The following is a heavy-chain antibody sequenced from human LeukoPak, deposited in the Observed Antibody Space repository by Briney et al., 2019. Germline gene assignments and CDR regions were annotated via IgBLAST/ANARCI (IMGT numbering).Heavy chain of an antibody. D-gene: IGHD2-21*02. V-gene: IGHV1-2*02. J-gene: IGHJ4*02. CDR2: INPNSGGT. CDR3: ARLCGAACYTPASDY. Sequence: GASVKVSCKASGYTFTGYYMHWVRQAPGQGLEWMGWINPNSGGTNYAQKFQGRVTMTRDTSINTAYIELSRLRSDDTAVYYCARLCGAACYTPASDYWGQGTLVTVSS. CDR1: GYTFTGYY.